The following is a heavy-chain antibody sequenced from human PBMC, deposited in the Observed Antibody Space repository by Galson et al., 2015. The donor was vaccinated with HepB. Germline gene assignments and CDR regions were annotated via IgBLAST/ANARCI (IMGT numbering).Heavy chain of an antibody. CDR1: GFTLGDYP. V-gene: IGHV3-49*04. Sequence: SLRLSCAASGFTLGDYPMSWVRQAPGKGLEWLGFIRTNASGGTTEHATSLKGRFTISRDDSKNVAYLHMNSLKTEDTAVYYCSSVVWGQGTLVTVSS. J-gene: IGHJ4*02. CDR2: IRTNASGGTT. CDR3: SSVV.